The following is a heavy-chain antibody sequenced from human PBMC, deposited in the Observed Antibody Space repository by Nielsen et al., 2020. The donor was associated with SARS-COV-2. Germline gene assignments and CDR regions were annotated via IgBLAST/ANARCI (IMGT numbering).Heavy chain of an antibody. D-gene: IGHD3-3*01. CDR1: GGTFSSYA. CDR2: IIPIFGTA. J-gene: IGHJ6*02. CDR3: ARVFDDFWSEANYYYYNGMDV. Sequence: SVKVSCKASGGTFSSYAISWVRQAPGQGLEWMGGIIPIFGTANYAQKFQGRVTITADESTSTAYMELSSLRSEDTAVYYCARVFDDFWSEANYYYYNGMDVWGQGTTVTVSS. V-gene: IGHV1-69*13.